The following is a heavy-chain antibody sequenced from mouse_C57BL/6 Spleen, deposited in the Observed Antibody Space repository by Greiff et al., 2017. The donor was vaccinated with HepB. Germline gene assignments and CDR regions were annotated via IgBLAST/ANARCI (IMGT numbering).Heavy chain of an antibody. J-gene: IGHJ3*01. V-gene: IGHV1-53*01. CDR3: ARDDYDPAWFAY. D-gene: IGHD2-4*01. CDR1: GYTFTSYW. CDR2: INPSNGGT. Sequence: QVQLQQPGTELVKPGASVKLSCKASGYTFTSYWMHWVKQRPGQGLEWIGNINPSNGGTNYNEKFKSKAELTVDKSSSPAYMQLSSLTSEDSAVYYCARDDYDPAWFAYWGQGTLVTVSA.